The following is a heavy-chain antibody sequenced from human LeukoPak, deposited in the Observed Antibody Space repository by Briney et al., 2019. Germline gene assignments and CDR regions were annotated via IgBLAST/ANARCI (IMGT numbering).Heavy chain of an antibody. CDR2: IYYSGST. V-gene: IGHV4-31*03. J-gene: IGHJ3*02. CDR1: GGSISSGGYY. CDR3: ARDRGYGAAYDI. D-gene: IGHD3-10*01. Sequence: PSETLSLTCTVSGGSISSGGYYWSWIRQHPGKGLEWIGYIYYSGSTYYNPSLKSRVTISVDTSKNQFSLKLSSVTAADTAVYYCARDRGYGAAYDIWGQGTMVTVSS.